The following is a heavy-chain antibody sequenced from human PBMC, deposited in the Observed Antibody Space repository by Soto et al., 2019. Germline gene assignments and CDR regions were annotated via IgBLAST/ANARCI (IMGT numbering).Heavy chain of an antibody. CDR2: INPNSGGT. Sequence: XSVKVSCKASGCPFTGYYMHWVRQAPGQGLEWMGWINPNSGGTNYAQKFQGRVTMTRDTSISTAYMELSRLRSDDTAVYYCARPPPKVSYGGNSVSSDYWGQGTLVTVSS. D-gene: IGHD4-17*01. CDR1: GCPFTGYY. CDR3: ARPPPKVSYGGNSVSSDY. V-gene: IGHV1-2*02. J-gene: IGHJ4*02.